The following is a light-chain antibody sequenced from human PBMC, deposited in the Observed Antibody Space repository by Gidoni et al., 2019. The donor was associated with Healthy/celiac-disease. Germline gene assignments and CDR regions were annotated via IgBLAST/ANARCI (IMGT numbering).Light chain of an antibody. CDR2: GAS. Sequence: IVLTQSPATLSVSPGERATLSCRASQSVNSNLAWYQQKPGQAPSLLIYGASTRATGIPARFSGSGSGTEFTLTISSLQSEDFAVYYCQQYNNWPPYTFXXXTKLEIK. V-gene: IGKV3-15*01. CDR3: QQYNNWPPYT. CDR1: QSVNSN. J-gene: IGKJ2*01.